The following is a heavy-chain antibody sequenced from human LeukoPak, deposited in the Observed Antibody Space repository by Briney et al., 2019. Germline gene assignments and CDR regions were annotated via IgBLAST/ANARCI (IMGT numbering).Heavy chain of an antibody. J-gene: IGHJ4*02. D-gene: IGHD3-22*01. Sequence: SETLSLTCTVSGGSISSSSYYWGWIRQPPGKGLEWIGSIYYSGSTYYNPSLKSRVTISVDTSKNQFSLKLSSVTAADTAVYFCARDHSSADYLGVFGYWGQGTLVTVSS. CDR1: GGSISSSSYY. CDR2: IYYSGST. CDR3: ARDHSSADYLGVFGY. V-gene: IGHV4-39*07.